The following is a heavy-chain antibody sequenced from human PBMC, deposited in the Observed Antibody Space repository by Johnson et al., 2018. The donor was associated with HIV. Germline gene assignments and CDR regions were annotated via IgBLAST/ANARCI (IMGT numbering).Heavy chain of an antibody. V-gene: IGHV3-30*03. CDR1: GFTFSDYY. CDR2: ISYDGINK. Sequence: VQLVESGGGVVRPGGSLRLSCVASGFTFSDYYMSWIRQAPGKGLEWVAVISYDGINKYYADSVKGRFTISRVNSKNTLYLQMNSLRAEDTAVYYCASGYYDSSGYYPDAFDIWGQGTMVTVSS. J-gene: IGHJ3*02. CDR3: ASGYYDSSGYYPDAFDI. D-gene: IGHD3-22*01.